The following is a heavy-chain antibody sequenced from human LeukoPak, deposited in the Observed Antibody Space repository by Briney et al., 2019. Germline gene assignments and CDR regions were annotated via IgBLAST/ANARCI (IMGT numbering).Heavy chain of an antibody. D-gene: IGHD3-16*02. CDR3: ARDSVITFGGVIVGYFDL. CDR2: ISYDGSNK. J-gene: IGHJ2*01. Sequence: GGSLRLSCAASGFTFSSYAMHWVRQAPGKGLEWVAVISYDGSNKYYADSVKGRFTISKDNSKNTLYLQMNSLRAEDTAVYYCARDSVITFGGVIVGYFDLWGRGTLVTVSS. V-gene: IGHV3-30-3*01. CDR1: GFTFSSYA.